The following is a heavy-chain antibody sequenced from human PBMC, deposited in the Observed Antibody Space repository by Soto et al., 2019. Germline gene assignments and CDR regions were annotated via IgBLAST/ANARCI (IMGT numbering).Heavy chain of an antibody. V-gene: IGHV1-18*01. CDR1: GYTFTNYG. Sequence: QVQLVQSGAEVKKPGASVKVSCKASGYTFTNYGFTWVRQAPGQGLEWMGWISAYNGNTNYAQKLQGRVTMTTDTSTRTAYMELRSLTADDTAVYYCARDLYYYGSGTYSGGYWGQGTLVTVSS. CDR2: ISAYNGNT. D-gene: IGHD3-10*01. J-gene: IGHJ4*02. CDR3: ARDLYYYGSGTYSGGY.